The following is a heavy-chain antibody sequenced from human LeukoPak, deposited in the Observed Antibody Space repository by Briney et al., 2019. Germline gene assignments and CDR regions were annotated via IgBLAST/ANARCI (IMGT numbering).Heavy chain of an antibody. CDR2: IIPIFGTA. J-gene: IGHJ5*02. CDR1: GYTFTGYY. CDR3: ARAWGDYNDWFDP. V-gene: IGHV1-69*05. D-gene: IGHD4-17*01. Sequence: GASVKVSCKASGYTFTGYYIHWVRQAPGQGLEWMGGIIPIFGTANYAQKFQGRVTITTDESTSTAYMELSSLRSEDTAVYYCARAWGDYNDWFDPWGQGTLVTVSS.